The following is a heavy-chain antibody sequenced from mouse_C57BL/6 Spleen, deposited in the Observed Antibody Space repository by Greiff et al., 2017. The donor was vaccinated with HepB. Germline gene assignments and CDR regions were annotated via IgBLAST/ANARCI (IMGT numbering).Heavy chain of an antibody. V-gene: IGHV5-17*01. CDR2: ISSGSSTI. CDR1: GFTFSDYG. Sequence: EVMLVASGGGLVKPGGSLKLSCAASGFTFSDYGMHWVRQAPEKGLEWVAYISSGSSTIYYADTVKGRFTISRDNAKNTMFLQMTSLRSEDTAMYYCARLGWGLYYFDYWGQGTTLTVSS. D-gene: IGHD1-1*02. J-gene: IGHJ2*01. CDR3: ARLGWGLYYFDY.